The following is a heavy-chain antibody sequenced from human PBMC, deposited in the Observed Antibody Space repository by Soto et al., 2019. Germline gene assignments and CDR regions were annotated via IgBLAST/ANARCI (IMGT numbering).Heavy chain of an antibody. Sequence: GGSLRLSCAASGFTFSSYAMHWVRQAPGKGLEWVAVISYDGSNKNYADSVKGRFTISRDNSKNTLYLQMNSLRAEDTAVYYCARGYDFWSGYYYPYGMDVWAQGNTVPVSS. CDR1: GFTFSSYA. D-gene: IGHD3-3*01. CDR3: ARGYDFWSGYYYPYGMDV. J-gene: IGHJ6*02. V-gene: IGHV3-30-3*01. CDR2: ISYDGSNK.